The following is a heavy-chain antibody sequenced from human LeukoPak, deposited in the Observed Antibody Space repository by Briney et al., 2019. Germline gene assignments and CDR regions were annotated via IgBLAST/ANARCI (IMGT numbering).Heavy chain of an antibody. CDR3: ARTTSGYNYYCYYYMDV. V-gene: IGHV5-51*01. Sequence: GESLKISCKGSGYSFTSYWIGWVRQMPGKGLEWMGIIYPGDSDTRHSPSFQGQVTISADKSISTAYLQWSSLKASDTAMYYCARTTSGYNYYCYYYMDVWGKGPTVTVSS. CDR1: GYSFTSYW. CDR2: IYPGDSDT. D-gene: IGHD3-22*01. J-gene: IGHJ6*03.